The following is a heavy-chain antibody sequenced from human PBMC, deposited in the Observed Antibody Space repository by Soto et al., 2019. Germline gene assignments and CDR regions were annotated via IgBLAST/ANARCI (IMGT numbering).Heavy chain of an antibody. CDR2: IYYSGST. CDR3: ARRPQYYDSSGYYYAYYFDY. CDR1: GGSIGSSSYY. Sequence: SSETLSLTCTVSGGSIGSSSYYWGWIRQPPGKGLEWIGSIYYSGSTYYNPSLKSRVTISVDTSKNQFSLKLSSVTAADTAVYYCARRPQYYDSSGYYYAYYFDYWGQGTLVTVSS. J-gene: IGHJ4*02. V-gene: IGHV4-39*01. D-gene: IGHD3-22*01.